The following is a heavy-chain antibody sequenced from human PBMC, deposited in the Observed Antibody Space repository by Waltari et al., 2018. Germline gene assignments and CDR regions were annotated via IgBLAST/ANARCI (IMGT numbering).Heavy chain of an antibody. CDR1: GGTFSSYA. CDR3: AREGVYCSGGSCYSRNWFDP. J-gene: IGHJ5*02. Sequence: QVRLVQSGAEVKKPGSSVKVSCKASGGTFSSYAISWVRPAPGQGLEWMGGIIPIFGTANYAQKFQGRVTITADESTSTAYMELSSLRSEDTAVYYCAREGVYCSGGSCYSRNWFDPWGQGTLVTVSS. CDR2: IIPIFGTA. D-gene: IGHD2-15*01. V-gene: IGHV1-69*01.